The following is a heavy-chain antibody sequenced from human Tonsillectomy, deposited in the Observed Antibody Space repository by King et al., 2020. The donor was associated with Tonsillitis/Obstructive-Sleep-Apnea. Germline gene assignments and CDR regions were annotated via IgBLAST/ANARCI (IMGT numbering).Heavy chain of an antibody. D-gene: IGHD6-19*01. CDR3: ARVDVAGAGAFDI. Sequence: VQLVESGGGLVQPGGSLRLSCAASGFTFSSYDMHWVRQATGKGLEWVSAIGTAGDTYYPGSVKGRFTISRENAKNSLYLQMNSLRAGDTAVYYCARVDVAGAGAFDIWGQGTMVTVSS. V-gene: IGHV3-13*04. CDR2: IGTAGDT. CDR1: GFTFSSYD. J-gene: IGHJ3*02.